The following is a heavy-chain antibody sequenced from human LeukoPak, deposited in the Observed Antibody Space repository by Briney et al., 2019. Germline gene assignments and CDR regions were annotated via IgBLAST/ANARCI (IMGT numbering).Heavy chain of an antibody. CDR3: AKDSPAEYSSALDY. J-gene: IGHJ4*02. Sequence: PGRSLRLSCAVSGFTFSSYGMHWVRQAPGKGLEWVAVISYDGSNKYYADSVKGRFTISRDNSKNTLYLQMNSLRAEDTAVYYCAKDSPAEYSSALDYWGQGTLVTVSS. CDR1: GFTFSSYG. CDR2: ISYDGSNK. D-gene: IGHD6-6*01. V-gene: IGHV3-30*18.